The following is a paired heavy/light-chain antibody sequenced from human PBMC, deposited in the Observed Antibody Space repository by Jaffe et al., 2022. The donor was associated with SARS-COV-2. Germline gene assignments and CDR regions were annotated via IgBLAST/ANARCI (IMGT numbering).Heavy chain of an antibody. J-gene: IGHJ6*02. CDR2: INPSGGST. D-gene: IGHD6-19*01. CDR1: GYTFTTYY. CDR3: ARPVDVAVASTYDVDV. Sequence: QVQLVQSGAEVKKPGASVKVSCKASGYTFTTYYIHWVRQAPGQGLEWMGMINPSGGSTSYAQKFQGRVTMTTDTSTSTVYMELSSLRSEDTAVYYCARPVDVAVASTYDVDVWGQGTTVTVSS. V-gene: IGHV1-46*01.
Light chain of an antibody. Sequence: DIQMTQSPSSLSASVGDRVTITCRASQSISTYLNWYQQKPGKAPKLLIYAASSLQSGVPSRFSGSGSGTDFILTISSLQPEDFATYYCQQSYSTLLLTFGGGTKVEIK. CDR3: QQSYSTLLLT. CDR2: AAS. V-gene: IGKV1-39*01. J-gene: IGKJ4*01. CDR1: QSISTY.